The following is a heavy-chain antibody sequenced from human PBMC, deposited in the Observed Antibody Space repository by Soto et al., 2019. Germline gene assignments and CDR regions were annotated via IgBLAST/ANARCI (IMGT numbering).Heavy chain of an antibody. Sequence: GGSLRLSCAASGFTFSGSAMHWVRQASGKGLEWVGRIRSKANSYATAYAASVKGRFTISRDDSKNTAYLQMNSLKTEDTAVYYCARVDYLRIPDYGMDVWGQGTTVTVSS. CDR2: IRSKANSYAT. V-gene: IGHV3-73*01. CDR1: GFTFSGSA. CDR3: ARVDYLRIPDYGMDV. D-gene: IGHD4-17*01. J-gene: IGHJ6*02.